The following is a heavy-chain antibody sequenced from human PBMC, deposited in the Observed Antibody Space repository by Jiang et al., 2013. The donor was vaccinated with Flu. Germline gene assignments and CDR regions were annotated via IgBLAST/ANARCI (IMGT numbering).Heavy chain of an antibody. V-gene: IGHV5-51*01. CDR3: ARVALECSGGSCLDFDY. CDR2: VYPGGSDT. D-gene: IGHD2-15*01. J-gene: IGHJ4*02. Sequence: GAEVKKPGESLRISCKASGYRFFNYWIGWVRRMPGKDLEWMGIVYPGGSDTRYRPSFHGQVTISADKSITTAYLQWSSLKASDSAMYYCARVALECSGGSCLDFDYWGQGTLVSVSS. CDR1: GYRFFNYW.